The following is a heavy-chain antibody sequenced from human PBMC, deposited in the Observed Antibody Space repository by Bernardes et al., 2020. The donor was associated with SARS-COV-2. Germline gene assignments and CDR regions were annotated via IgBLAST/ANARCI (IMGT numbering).Heavy chain of an antibody. CDR2: IRGTGTTK. CDR1: GFSFSSYA. D-gene: IGHD3-10*01. CDR3: AKDRGPRFGESLEGVDY. V-gene: IGHV3-23*01. J-gene: IGHJ4*02. Sequence: GGSLRLSCSAAGFSFSSYAMSWVRQAPGKGLECVSIIRGTGTTKYYADSVKGRFTISRDNSKNTLFLQMNSLRAEDTAVYYCAKDRGPRFGESLEGVDYWGQGTLVTVSS.